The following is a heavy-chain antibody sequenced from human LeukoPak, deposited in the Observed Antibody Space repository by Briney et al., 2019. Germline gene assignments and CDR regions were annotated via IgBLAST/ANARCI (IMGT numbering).Heavy chain of an antibody. CDR1: GFSFGSYS. D-gene: IGHD2-21*01. V-gene: IGHV3-21*04. Sequence: GSLRLSCAASGFSFGSYSMNWVRQTPERGLEWLSFISTTGTFIKYADPVRGRFNVSRDNAKNSLYLHMNALRVEDTATYYCARTGGAGFDPWGQGTLVIVSS. CDR2: ISTTGTFI. CDR3: ARTGGAGFDP. J-gene: IGHJ5*02.